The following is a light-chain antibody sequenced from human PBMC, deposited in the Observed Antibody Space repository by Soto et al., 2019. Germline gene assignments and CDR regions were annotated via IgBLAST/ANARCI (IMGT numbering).Light chain of an antibody. CDR1: SSDVGSYNR. Sequence: QSALTQPLSVSGSPGQSVTISCTGTSSDVGSYNRVSWYQQPPGTAPKLMIYEVSNRPSGVPDRFSGSKSGNTASLTISGLQAEDEADYYCSSYTSSSTYVFGTGTKLTVL. J-gene: IGLJ1*01. CDR3: SSYTSSSTYV. CDR2: EVS. V-gene: IGLV2-18*02.